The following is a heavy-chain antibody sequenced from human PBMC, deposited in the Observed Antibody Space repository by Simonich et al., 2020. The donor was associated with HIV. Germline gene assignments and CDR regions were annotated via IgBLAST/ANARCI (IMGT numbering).Heavy chain of an antibody. J-gene: IGHJ4*02. V-gene: IGHV4-34*01. CDR2: TNHSGST. Sequence: QVQLQQWGAGLLKPSETLSLTCAVYGGSFSGYYWSWTRQPPGKGLEWIGETNHSGSTNSNPSLKSRVTISVDTSKNQFSLKLSSVTAADTAVYYCARRHPTTVTTPYFDYWGQGTLVTVSS. CDR1: GGSFSGYY. D-gene: IGHD4-17*01. CDR3: ARRHPTTVTTPYFDY.